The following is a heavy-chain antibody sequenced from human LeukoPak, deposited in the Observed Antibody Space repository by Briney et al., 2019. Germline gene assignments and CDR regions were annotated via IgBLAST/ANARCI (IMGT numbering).Heavy chain of an antibody. CDR2: ISYDGSNK. V-gene: IGHV3-30-3*01. CDR3: ARGSLPLRGGDCYLDY. J-gene: IGHJ4*02. D-gene: IGHD2-21*01. Sequence: PGGSLRLSCAASGFTFSSYAMHWVHQAPGKGLEWVAVISYDGSNKYYADSVKGRFTISRDNSKNTLYLQMNSLRAEDTAVYYCARGSLPLRGGDCYLDYWGQGTLVTVSS. CDR1: GFTFSSYA.